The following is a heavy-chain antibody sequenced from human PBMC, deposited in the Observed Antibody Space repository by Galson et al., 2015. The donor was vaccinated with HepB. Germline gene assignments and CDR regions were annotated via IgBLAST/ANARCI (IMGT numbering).Heavy chain of an antibody. D-gene: IGHD3-3*01. J-gene: IGHJ4*02. CDR1: RYTFTNYY. CDR2: INPSDNNT. Sequence: SVKVSCKASRYTFTNYYMHWVRQAPGQGLEWMGIINPSDNNTNYAQKFQGRVTMTRDTSTSTVYMELISLRSEDTAVYYCARDRYDFWSGFYIIEYYFDYWGQGTLVTVSS. CDR3: ARDRYDFWSGFYIIEYYFDY. V-gene: IGHV1-46*03.